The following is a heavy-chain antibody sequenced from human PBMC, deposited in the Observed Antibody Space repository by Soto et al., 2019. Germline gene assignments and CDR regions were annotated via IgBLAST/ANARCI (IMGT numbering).Heavy chain of an antibody. CDR3: AHSRSDILTGYYYYYGMDV. D-gene: IGHD3-9*01. J-gene: IGHJ6*02. CDR2: IYWNDDK. Sequence: QITLKESGPTLVKPTQTLTLTCTFSGFSLSTSGVGVGWIRQPPGKALEWLALIYWNDDKRYSPSLKSRLTIPKDTSKNQVVLTMTNMDPVDTATYYCAHSRSDILTGYYYYYGMDVWGQGTTVTVSS. V-gene: IGHV2-5*01. CDR1: GFSLSTSGVG.